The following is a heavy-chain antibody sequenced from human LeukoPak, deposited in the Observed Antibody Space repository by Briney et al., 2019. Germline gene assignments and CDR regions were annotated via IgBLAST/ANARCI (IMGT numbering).Heavy chain of an antibody. V-gene: IGHV1-69*13. CDR2: IIPIFGTA. Sequence: SVKVSCKASGYTFTSYGISWVRQAPGQGLEWMGGIIPIFGTANYAQKFQGRVTITADESTSTAYMELSSLRSEDTAVYYCARVRSGQGGFYFDYWGQGTLVTVSS. J-gene: IGHJ4*02. CDR1: GYTFTSYG. CDR3: ARVRSGQGGFYFDY. D-gene: IGHD3-3*01.